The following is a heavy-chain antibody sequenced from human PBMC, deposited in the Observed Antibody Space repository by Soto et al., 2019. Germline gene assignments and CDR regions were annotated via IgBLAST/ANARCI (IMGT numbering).Heavy chain of an antibody. CDR1: SRSFSGYY. J-gene: IGHJ6*02. CDR3: ARSPGYYYYYAMDV. Sequence: SETLSLTCAVLSRSFSGYYWSWIRQPPGEGLEWIAEIDYSGSINYNPPLKSRVTISIDTSKSQFSLALISVTAADTAVYYCARSPGYYYYYAMDVWGQGTTVTVSS. V-gene: IGHV4-34*01. CDR2: IDYSGSI.